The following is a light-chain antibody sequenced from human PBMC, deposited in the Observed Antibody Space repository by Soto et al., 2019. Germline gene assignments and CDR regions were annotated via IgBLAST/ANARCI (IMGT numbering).Light chain of an antibody. CDR3: SSYRSSDTLEV. Sequence: QSVLTQPSSVSASPGQSISISCTGTSDDIDAYDYVSWYQQHPGKAPKLILYAVSNRPSGVSTRFSGSKSGNTASLTISGVQADDEADYYCSSYRSSDTLEVFGTGTKVTVL. V-gene: IGLV2-14*01. CDR1: SDDIDAYDY. CDR2: AVS. J-gene: IGLJ1*01.